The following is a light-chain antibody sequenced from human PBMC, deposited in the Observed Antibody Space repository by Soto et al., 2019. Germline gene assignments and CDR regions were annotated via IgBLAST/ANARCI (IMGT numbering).Light chain of an antibody. CDR3: GSYADRKTFL. CDR2: EVN. J-gene: IGLJ2*01. Sequence: QSALTQPPSASGSPGQSVTLSCTGTSSDVGAYDYVSWYQRHPGKAPKLILYEVNKRPSGIPDRFSGSKSGNTASLTVSGLQAEDEADYFCGSYADRKTFLFGGGTKLTVL. CDR1: SSDVGAYDY. V-gene: IGLV2-8*01.